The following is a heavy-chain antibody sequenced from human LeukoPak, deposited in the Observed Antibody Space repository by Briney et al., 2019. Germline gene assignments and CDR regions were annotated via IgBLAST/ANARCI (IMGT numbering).Heavy chain of an antibody. CDR1: GDSVSSDSYY. CDR2: IYYSVTT. CDR3: ARDVYCINGVCYSASDI. J-gene: IGHJ3*02. V-gene: IGHV4-61*01. Sequence: SETLSLTCTVSGDSVSSDSYYWSWIRQPPGKGLEWIGYIYYSVTTNYNPSLKSRVTISIDTSKNQFSLRLSSVTAADTAVYYCARDVYCINGVCYSASDIWGQGTMVSVSS. D-gene: IGHD2-8*01.